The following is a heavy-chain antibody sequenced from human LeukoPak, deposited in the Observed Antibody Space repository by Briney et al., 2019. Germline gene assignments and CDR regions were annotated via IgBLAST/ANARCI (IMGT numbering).Heavy chain of an antibody. CDR1: GFTFSSYS. CDR2: ISSSSSYI. CDR3: AKVLLPNRLTTWFDS. J-gene: IGHJ5*01. D-gene: IGHD4-17*01. V-gene: IGHV3-21*04. Sequence: GGSLRLSCAASGFTFSSYSMNWVRQAPGKGLEWVSSISSSSSYIYYADSVKGRFSISRDNSKNILYLQMNSLRAEDTAVYYCAKVLLPNRLTTWFDSWGQGTLVTVSS.